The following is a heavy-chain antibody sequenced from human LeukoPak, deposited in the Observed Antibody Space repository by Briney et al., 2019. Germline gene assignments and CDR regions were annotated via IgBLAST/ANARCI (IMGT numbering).Heavy chain of an antibody. CDR2: INPNSGGT. D-gene: IGHD6-13*01. Sequence: GASVKVSCKASGYTFTGYYMHWVRQAPGQGLEWMGWINPNSGGTNYAQKFQGRVTMTRDTSISTAYMELSRLRSDDTAVYYCARGGYSGIIAALDGFDYWGQETLVTVSS. CDR3: ARGGYSGIIAALDGFDY. CDR1: GYTFTGYY. J-gene: IGHJ4*02. V-gene: IGHV1-2*02.